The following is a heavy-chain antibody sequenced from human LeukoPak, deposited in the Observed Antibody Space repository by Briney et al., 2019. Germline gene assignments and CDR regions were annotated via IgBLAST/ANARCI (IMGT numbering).Heavy chain of an antibody. CDR3: ATGPLTTPVLYYFDY. Sequence: ASVKVSCKASGYTFTSYYMHWVRQAPGQGLEWMGIINPSGGSTSYAQKFQGRVTMTRDASTSTVYMELSSLRSEDTAVYYCATGPLTTPVLYYFDYWGQGTLVTVSS. CDR1: GYTFTSYY. CDR2: INPSGGST. V-gene: IGHV1-46*01. J-gene: IGHJ4*02. D-gene: IGHD4-17*01.